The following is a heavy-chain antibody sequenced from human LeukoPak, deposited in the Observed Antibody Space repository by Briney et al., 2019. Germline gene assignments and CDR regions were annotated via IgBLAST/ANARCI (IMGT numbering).Heavy chain of an antibody. Sequence: ASVKVSYKASGYTFTDYYMHWVRQAAGQGLEGMGWINPNSGGTNYAQKFQGTVTMTRGPSISTAYMELSRLRSDDTAVYYCARDADSSGYYYLYYFDYWGQGTLVTVSS. CDR3: ARDADSSGYYYLYYFDY. CDR1: GYTFTDYY. J-gene: IGHJ4*02. V-gene: IGHV1-2*02. CDR2: INPNSGGT. D-gene: IGHD3-22*01.